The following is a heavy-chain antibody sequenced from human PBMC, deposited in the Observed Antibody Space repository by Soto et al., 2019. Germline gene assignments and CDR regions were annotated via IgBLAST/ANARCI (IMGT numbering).Heavy chain of an antibody. Sequence: QVQLVQSGAEVKRPGSSVKVSCEASGGTFSSLGFTWVRQAPGQGLEWMGGIIPISGRTTFAPKFLGRVTITADESTRTTYRELTALTSDDTAMYYCATRGTQGRWLEFADYWGQGTLVTVSS. J-gene: IGHJ4*02. D-gene: IGHD5-12*01. CDR1: GGTFSSLG. CDR2: IIPISGRT. V-gene: IGHV1-69*01. CDR3: ATRGTQGRWLEFADY.